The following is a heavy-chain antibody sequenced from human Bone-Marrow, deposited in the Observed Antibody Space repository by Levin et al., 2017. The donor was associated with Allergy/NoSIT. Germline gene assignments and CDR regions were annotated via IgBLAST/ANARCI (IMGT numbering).Heavy chain of an antibody. CDR3: ARDTMVVTPYYFSYVMDI. V-gene: IGHV1-69*01. Sequence: GGSLRLSCKASGGTFSDYALSWVRQAPGQGLEWMGGIIPIYGTTNYAQKFQGRVTITADASTNTAYMELSSLRSDDTAVYYCARDTMVVTPYYFSYVMDIWGQGTTVTVSS. D-gene: IGHD4-23*01. CDR1: GGTFSDYA. CDR2: IIPIYGTT. J-gene: IGHJ6*02.